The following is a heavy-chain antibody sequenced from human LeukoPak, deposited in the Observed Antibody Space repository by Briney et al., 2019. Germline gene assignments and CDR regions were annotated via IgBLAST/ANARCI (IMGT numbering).Heavy chain of an antibody. J-gene: IGHJ4*02. D-gene: IGHD5-12*01. V-gene: IGHV1-8*03. Sequence: ASVKVSCKASGYTFTSYDINWVRQATGQGLEWMGWMNPNSGNTGYAQKFQGRVTITRNTSISTAYMELSSLRSEDTAVYYCARVGGYDHNFDYWGQGTLVTVSS. CDR3: ARVGGYDHNFDY. CDR1: GYTFTSYD. CDR2: MNPNSGNT.